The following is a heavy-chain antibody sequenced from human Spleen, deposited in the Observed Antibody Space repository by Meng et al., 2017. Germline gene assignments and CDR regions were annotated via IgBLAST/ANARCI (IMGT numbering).Heavy chain of an antibody. Sequence: LGKTGCEFKRPGASVKVSCKASGYTFTRYAMNWVRQAPGQGLEWMGWINTNTGNPTYAQGFTGRFVFSLDTSVSTAYLQISSLKAEDTAFYYCARGSGYGDSWLALDPWGQGTLVTVSS. V-gene: IGHV7-4-1*02. D-gene: IGHD4-17*01. J-gene: IGHJ5*02. CDR3: ARGSGYGDSWLALDP. CDR1: GYTFTRYA. CDR2: INTNTGNP.